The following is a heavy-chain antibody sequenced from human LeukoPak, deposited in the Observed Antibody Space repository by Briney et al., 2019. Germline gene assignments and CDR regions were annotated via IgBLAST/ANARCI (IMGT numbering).Heavy chain of an antibody. V-gene: IGHV3-7*01. D-gene: IGHD1-26*01. CDR1: GFTFSTSW. J-gene: IGHJ4*02. CDR3: AKDTVGALDY. CDR2: IKQDGSER. Sequence: GGSLRLSCAASGFTFSTSWMAWVRQAPGEGLEWVANIKQDGSERFYVDSVKGRFTISRDNDRNSLSLQMNSLRAEDTAVYYCAKDTVGALDYWGQGTLVTDSS.